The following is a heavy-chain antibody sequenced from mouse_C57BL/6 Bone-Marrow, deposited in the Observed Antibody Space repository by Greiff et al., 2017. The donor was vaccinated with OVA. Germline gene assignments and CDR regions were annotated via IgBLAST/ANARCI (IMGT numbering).Heavy chain of an antibody. CDR3: TPLRVKDY. CDR2: IDPENGDT. Sequence: VQLQQSGAELVRPGASVKLSCTASGFNIKDDYMHWVKQRPEQGLEWIGWIDPENGDTEYASKFQGKATITADTASNTAYLQLSSLTSEDTAVYYCTPLRVKDYWGQGTTLTVSS. D-gene: IGHD2-2*01. V-gene: IGHV14-4*01. CDR1: GFNIKDDY. J-gene: IGHJ2*01.